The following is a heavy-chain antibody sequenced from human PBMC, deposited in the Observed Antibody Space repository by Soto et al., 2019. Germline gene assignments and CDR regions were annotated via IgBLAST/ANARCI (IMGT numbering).Heavy chain of an antibody. CDR3: ARDQSPSSSCPGRGG. V-gene: IGHV1-2*02. Sequence: GASVKVSCKASGYTFTDYYMHWVRQAPGQGLEWMGWINPNSGGTNYAQKFQGRVTMTRDTSISTAYMELNRLRSDDTAVYYCARDQSPSSSCPGRGGWGQGSTVT. CDR2: INPNSGGT. D-gene: IGHD2-15*01. CDR1: GYTFTDYY. J-gene: IGHJ6*02.